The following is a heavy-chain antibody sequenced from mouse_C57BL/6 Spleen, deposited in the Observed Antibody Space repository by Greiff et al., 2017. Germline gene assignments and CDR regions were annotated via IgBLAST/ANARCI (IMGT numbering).Heavy chain of an antibody. Sequence: VQLQQPGTELVKPGASVKLSCKASGYTFTSYWMHWVKQRPGQGLEWIGNINPSNGGTNYNEKFKSKATLTVDKSSSTAYMQLSSLTSEDSAVYYCARTTTVVARGAYYYAMDYWGQGTSVTVSS. V-gene: IGHV1-53*01. J-gene: IGHJ4*01. CDR1: GYTFTSYW. D-gene: IGHD1-1*01. CDR2: INPSNGGT. CDR3: ARTTTVVARGAYYYAMDY.